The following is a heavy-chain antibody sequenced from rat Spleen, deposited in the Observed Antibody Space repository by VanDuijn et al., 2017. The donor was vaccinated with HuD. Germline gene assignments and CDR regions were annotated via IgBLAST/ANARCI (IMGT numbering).Heavy chain of an antibody. D-gene: IGHD1-10*01. V-gene: IGHV2-13*01. Sequence: QVQLKESGPGLVQPAQTLSLTCTVSGFSLISYSVNWVRQPPGKGLEWMGGIWGDGSTDYNSALKSRLSISRDTSKSQVYLKMNSLQTEDTAIYYCARHNVTTGDYFDYWGQGVMVTVSS. CDR1: GFSLISYS. CDR3: ARHNVTTGDYFDY. CDR2: IWGDGST. J-gene: IGHJ2*01.